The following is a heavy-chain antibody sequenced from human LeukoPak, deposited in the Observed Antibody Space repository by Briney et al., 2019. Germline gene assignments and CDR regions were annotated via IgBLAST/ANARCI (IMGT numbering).Heavy chain of an antibody. D-gene: IGHD3-10*01. V-gene: IGHV3-23*01. CDR3: AKRGIVIRAVIIVGFHKEAYYFDY. CDR1: GITLSNYG. CDR2: ISDSGGST. J-gene: IGHJ4*02. Sequence: GGSLRLSCAVSGITLSNYGMSWVRQAPGKGLEWVAGISDSGGSTNYADSVKGRFTISRDNPKITLYLQMNSLRAEDTAVYFCAKRGIVIRAVIIVGFHKEAYYFDYWGQGALVTVSS.